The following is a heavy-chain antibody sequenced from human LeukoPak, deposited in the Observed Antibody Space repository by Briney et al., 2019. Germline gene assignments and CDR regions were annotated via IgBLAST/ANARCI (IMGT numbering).Heavy chain of an antibody. V-gene: IGHV5-51*01. CDR3: ARRRDLYSGSYYPFDY. D-gene: IGHD1-26*01. J-gene: IGHJ4*02. CDR2: IYPGDSDT. Sequence: GEPLKISCKGSGYSFTSYWIGWVGQMPGKGLEWLRIIYPGDSDTRYSPSFQGQVTISADKSISTAYLQWSSLKASDTAMYYCARRRDLYSGSYYPFDYWGQGTLVTVSS. CDR1: GYSFTSYW.